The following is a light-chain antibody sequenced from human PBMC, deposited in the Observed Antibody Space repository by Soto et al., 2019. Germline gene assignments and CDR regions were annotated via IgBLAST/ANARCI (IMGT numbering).Light chain of an antibody. J-gene: IGKJ4*01. V-gene: IGKV3-11*01. Sequence: IVLTQSPATLSLSPGERATLSCRASQSVSSYLAWYQQKPGQAPRLLIYDASNRATGIPARFSGSGSGTDFTLTISSLEPEEFAVYYFQQRSNSLTFGGWSKVDIK. CDR2: DAS. CDR3: QQRSNSLT. CDR1: QSVSSY.